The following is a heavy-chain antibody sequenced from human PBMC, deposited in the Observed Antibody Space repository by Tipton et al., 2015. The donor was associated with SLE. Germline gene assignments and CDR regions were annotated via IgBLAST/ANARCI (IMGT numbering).Heavy chain of an antibody. CDR2: IYHSGST. CDR3: ASAKSSGWPSNAFDI. J-gene: IGHJ3*02. V-gene: IGHV4-38-2*01. D-gene: IGHD6-19*01. Sequence: LRLSCAVSGYSISSGYYWGWIRQPPGKGLEWIGGIYHSGSTYYNPSLKSRVTISVDTSKNQFSLKLSSVTAADTAVYYCASAKSSGWPSNAFDIWGQGTMVTVSS. CDR1: GYSISSGYY.